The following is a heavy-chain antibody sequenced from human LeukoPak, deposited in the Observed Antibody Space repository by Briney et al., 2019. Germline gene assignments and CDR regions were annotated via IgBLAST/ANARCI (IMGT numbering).Heavy chain of an antibody. J-gene: IGHJ3*02. D-gene: IGHD1-26*01. V-gene: IGHV4-39*01. CDR3: ARQQYSGTYFQAFAFDI. CDR2: IYYSGST. Sequence: GWVXQPPGKXXXXXGXIYYSGSTHCNSSLKSRLTISVDTSKNQFSLKLSSVTAADTAVYHCARQQYSGTYFQAFAFDIWGQGTMVTVSS.